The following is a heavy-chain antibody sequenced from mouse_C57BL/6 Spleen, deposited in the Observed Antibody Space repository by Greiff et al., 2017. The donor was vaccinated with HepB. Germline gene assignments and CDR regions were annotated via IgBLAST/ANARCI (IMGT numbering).Heavy chain of an antibody. D-gene: IGHD1-1*01. CDR1: GYSFTGYF. V-gene: IGHV1-20*01. J-gene: IGHJ2*01. Sequence: EVKLQQSGPELVKPGDSVKISCKASGYSFTGYFMNWVMQSHGKSLEWIGRINPYNGDTFYNQKFKGKATLTVDKSSSTAHMELRSLTSEDSAVYYCATTVVAYYFDYWGQGTTLTVSS. CDR3: ATTVVAYYFDY. CDR2: INPYNGDT.